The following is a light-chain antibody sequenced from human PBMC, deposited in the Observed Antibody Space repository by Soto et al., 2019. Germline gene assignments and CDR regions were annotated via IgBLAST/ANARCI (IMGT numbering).Light chain of an antibody. CDR2: DVS. CDR1: SSDVGGYNY. Sequence: QPVLTQPASVSGSPGQSITISCTGTSSDVGGYNYVSWYQQHPGKAPKLMIYDVSNRPSGVSNRFSGSKSGNTASLTISGLQAEDEADYYCSSYTSNVVFGGGTKVTVL. V-gene: IGLV2-14*01. J-gene: IGLJ2*01. CDR3: SSYTSNVV.